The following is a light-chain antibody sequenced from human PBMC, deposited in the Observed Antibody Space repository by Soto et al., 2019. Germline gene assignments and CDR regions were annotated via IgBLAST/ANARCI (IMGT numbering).Light chain of an antibody. V-gene: IGLV2-14*01. J-gene: IGLJ1*01. CDR2: DVS. Sequence: QSVLTQPASVSGSPGQSITISCTGTSSDVGGYNYVSWYQQRPGKAPKLMIYDVSNRPSGVSNRFSGSKSGNTASLTISGLQAEDEADYYCSSYTSSSTLVFGTGTKLTVL. CDR3: SSYTSSSTLV. CDR1: SSDVGGYNY.